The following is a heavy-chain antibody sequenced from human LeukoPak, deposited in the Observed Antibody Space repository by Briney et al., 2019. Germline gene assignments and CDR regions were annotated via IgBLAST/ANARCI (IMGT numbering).Heavy chain of an antibody. V-gene: IGHV1-58*02. Sequence: SVKVSCKASGFTFTSSAMQWARQARGPRLEWIGWIVVGSGNTNYAQKFQERVTITRDMSTSTAYMELSSLRSEDTAVYYCAADPQLLWFGELLFDAGYYYYYMDVWGKGTTVTVSS. CDR1: GFTFTSSA. CDR3: AADPQLLWFGELLFDAGYYYYYMDV. CDR2: IVVGSGNT. J-gene: IGHJ6*03. D-gene: IGHD3-10*01.